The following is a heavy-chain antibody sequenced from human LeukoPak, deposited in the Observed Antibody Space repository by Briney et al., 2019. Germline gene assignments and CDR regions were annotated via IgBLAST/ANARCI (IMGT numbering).Heavy chain of an antibody. CDR2: ISYDGDIT. V-gene: IGHV3-30*01. CDR3: ARDSTYYYGSGSSGPHYFDY. D-gene: IGHD3-10*01. Sequence: GRSLRLSCAASGFTFSRNAMHRVRQAPGKGLEWVAVISYDGDITYYADSVKGRFTISRDNSKNTLYLQLNSLRAEDTAVYYCARDSTYYYGSGSSGPHYFDYWGQGTLVTVSS. J-gene: IGHJ4*02. CDR1: GFTFSRNA.